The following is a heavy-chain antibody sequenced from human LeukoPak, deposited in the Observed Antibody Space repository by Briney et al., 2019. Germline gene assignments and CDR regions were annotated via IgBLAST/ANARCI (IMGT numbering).Heavy chain of an antibody. J-gene: IGHJ6*02. D-gene: IGHD6-19*01. Sequence: SETLSLTCTVSGGSITSYYWNWIRQPPGKGLEWIGYIFYSGSTYYNPSLKSRVTISVDTSKNQFSLKLSSVTAADTAVYYCARDRQWLVPRSYYYGMDVWGQGTTVTVSS. CDR2: IFYSGST. CDR3: ARDRQWLVPRSYYYGMDV. CDR1: GGSITSYY. V-gene: IGHV4-59*01.